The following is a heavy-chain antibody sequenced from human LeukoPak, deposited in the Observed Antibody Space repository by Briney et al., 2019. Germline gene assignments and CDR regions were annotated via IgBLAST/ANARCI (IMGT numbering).Heavy chain of an antibody. CDR3: ARNLFDWSLPLDY. CDR2: MNPNSGNT. V-gene: IGHV1-8*01. J-gene: IGHJ4*02. Sequence: ASVKVSCKASGYTFTSYDINWVRQATGQGLEWMGWMNPNSGNTGYAQKFQGRVTMTRDTSISTAYMELSSLRSEDTAVYYCARNLFDWSLPLDYWGQGTLVTVSS. CDR1: GYTFTSYD. D-gene: IGHD3-9*01.